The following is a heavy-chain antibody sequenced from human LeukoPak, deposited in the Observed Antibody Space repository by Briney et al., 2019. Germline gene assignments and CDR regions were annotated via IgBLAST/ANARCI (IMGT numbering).Heavy chain of an antibody. Sequence: SETLSLTCAVYGGSFSGYYWSWIRQPPGKGLEWIGEINHSGSTNYNPSLKSRVTISVDTSKNQFSLKLSSVTAADTAVYYCARAPHYDFWSGIDYWGQGTLATVSS. J-gene: IGHJ4*02. CDR3: ARAPHYDFWSGIDY. CDR2: INHSGST. D-gene: IGHD3-3*01. V-gene: IGHV4-34*01. CDR1: GGSFSGYY.